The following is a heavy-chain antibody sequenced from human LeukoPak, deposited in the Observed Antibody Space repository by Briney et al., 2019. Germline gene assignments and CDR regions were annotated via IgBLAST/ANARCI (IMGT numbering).Heavy chain of an antibody. CDR3: TTTYCSSTSCYAGY. D-gene: IGHD2-2*01. V-gene: IGHV3-15*01. CDR1: GFTFSNAW. J-gene: IGHJ4*02. CDR2: IKSKTDGGTT. Sequence: PGGSLRLSCAASGFTFSNAWMSWVRQAPGKGLEWVGRIKSKTDGGTTDYAAPVKGRFTISRDDSKNTLYLQMNSLKTKVTAVYYCTTTYCSSTSCYAGYWGQGTLVTVSS.